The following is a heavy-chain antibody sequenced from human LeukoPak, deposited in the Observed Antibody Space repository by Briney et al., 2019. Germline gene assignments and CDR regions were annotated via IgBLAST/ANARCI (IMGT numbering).Heavy chain of an antibody. D-gene: IGHD3-22*01. V-gene: IGHV3-7*01. CDR1: GFSFRNSW. Sequence: GGSMRLSCAVSGFSFRNSWMSWVSQAAGEGLEWVANIRQDGNEIYYMDSVKGRFTISRDNAKKSLYLQMNLLRAEDTAVYYCARDGYYYDSSGYYFLVPIDYWGQRTLVTVSS. CDR3: ARDGYYYDSSGYYFLVPIDY. J-gene: IGHJ4*02. CDR2: IRQDGNEI.